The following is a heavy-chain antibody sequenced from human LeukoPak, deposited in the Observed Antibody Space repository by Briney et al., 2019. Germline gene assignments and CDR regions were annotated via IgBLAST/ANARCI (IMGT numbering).Heavy chain of an antibody. CDR1: GYTFTSYG. CDR2: ISTYNGNT. V-gene: IGHV1-18*01. J-gene: IGHJ4*02. D-gene: IGHD3-22*01. CDR3: ARDTYYYDSSNYY. Sequence: ASVKVSCTASGYTFTSYGITWVRQAPGQGLEWMGWISTYNGNTNYAQNLQGRVTMTTDTSTSTAYMELRSLRSDDTAMYYCARDTYYYDSSNYYWGQGTLVTVSS.